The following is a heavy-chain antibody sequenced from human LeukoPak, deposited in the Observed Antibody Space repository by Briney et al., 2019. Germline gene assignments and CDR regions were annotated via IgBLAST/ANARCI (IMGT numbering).Heavy chain of an antibody. CDR1: GFTFSNYF. CDR2: ISGSGGKT. CDR3: AKDRGERWLQVSPDY. V-gene: IGHV3-23*01. Sequence: GGSLRLSCTASGFTFSNYFMSWVRQAPGKGLEWVSSISGSGGKTYYTDSVKGRFTISRDNSKNMLYLQMNSLRAEDTAVYYCAKDRGERWLQVSPDYWGQGTLVTVSS. D-gene: IGHD5-24*01. J-gene: IGHJ4*02.